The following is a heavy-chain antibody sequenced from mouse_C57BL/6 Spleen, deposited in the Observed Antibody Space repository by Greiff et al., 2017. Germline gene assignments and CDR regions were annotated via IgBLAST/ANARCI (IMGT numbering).Heavy chain of an antibody. D-gene: IGHD2-3*01. Sequence: VKLMESGPGLVQPSQSLSITCTVSGFSLTSYGVHWVRQSPGKGLEWLGVIWSGGSTDYNAAFISRLSISKDNSKSQVFFKMNSLQADDTAIYYCARNLADGYYEGYFDYWGQGTTLTVSS. J-gene: IGHJ2*01. CDR1: GFSLTSYG. CDR3: ARNLADGYYEGYFDY. V-gene: IGHV2-2*01. CDR2: IWSGGST.